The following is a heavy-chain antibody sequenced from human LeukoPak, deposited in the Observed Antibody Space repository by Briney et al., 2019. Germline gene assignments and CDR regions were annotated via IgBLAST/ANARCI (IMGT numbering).Heavy chain of an antibody. CDR1: GYTFTSYY. CDR2: INPSGGST. Sequence: ASVKVSCKASGYTFTSYYMHWVRQAPGQGLEWMGIINPSGGSTSYAQKFQGRVTMTRDTSTSTVYMELSSLRSEDTAVYYCARDDSSGYSPFECFQHWGQGTLVTVSS. V-gene: IGHV1-46*01. J-gene: IGHJ1*01. CDR3: ARDDSSGYSPFECFQH. D-gene: IGHD3-22*01.